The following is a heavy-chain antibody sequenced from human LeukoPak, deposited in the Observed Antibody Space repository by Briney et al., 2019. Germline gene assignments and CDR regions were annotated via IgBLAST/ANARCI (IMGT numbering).Heavy chain of an antibody. CDR3: ARLGDDYGSYSGQVDY. CDR2: ISGSGSGR. D-gene: IGHD4-17*01. J-gene: IGHJ4*02. Sequence: GGSLRLSCAASAFTFSNYAMSWVRQAPGKGLEWVSAISGSGSGRYYADSVKGRFTISRDNSENTLHLQVNSLRAEDTAVYYCARLGDDYGSYSGQVDYWGQGTLVSVSS. CDR1: AFTFSNYA. V-gene: IGHV3-23*01.